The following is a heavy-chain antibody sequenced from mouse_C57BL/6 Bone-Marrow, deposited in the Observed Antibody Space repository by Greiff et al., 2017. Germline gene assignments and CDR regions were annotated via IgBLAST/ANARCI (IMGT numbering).Heavy chain of an antibody. D-gene: IGHD1-1*01. Sequence: QVQLHQPGAELVRPGTSVKLSCKASGYAFTSYWMHWVKQRPGQGLEWIGVIDPSDSYTNYNQKFKGKATLTVDTSSSTAYMQLSSLTSKDTAVYYCARHTLFITTVDWGQGTTLTVSS. V-gene: IGHV1-59*01. CDR3: ARHTLFITTVD. CDR2: IDPSDSYT. J-gene: IGHJ2*01. CDR1: GYAFTSYW.